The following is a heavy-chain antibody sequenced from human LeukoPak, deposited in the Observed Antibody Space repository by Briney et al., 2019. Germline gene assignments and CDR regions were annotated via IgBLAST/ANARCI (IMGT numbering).Heavy chain of an antibody. J-gene: IGHJ3*02. CDR3: ASQFTIFGENAFDI. D-gene: IGHD3-3*01. CDR2: IYYSGST. CDR1: GGSISSSSYY. Sequence: PSETLSLTCTVSGGSISSSSYYWGWIRQPPGKGLEWIGSIYYSGSTYYNPSLKSRVTISVDTSKNHFSLTLSSVAAADTAVYYCASQFTIFGENAFDIWGQGTMVTVSS. V-gene: IGHV4-39*02.